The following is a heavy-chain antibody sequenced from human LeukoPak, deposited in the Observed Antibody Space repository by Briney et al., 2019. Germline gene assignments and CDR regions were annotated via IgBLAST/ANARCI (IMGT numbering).Heavy chain of an antibody. CDR1: GGSTSSYY. D-gene: IGHD3-3*01. J-gene: IGHJ4*02. Sequence: SETLSLTCTVSGGSTSSYYWSWIRQPPGKGLEWIGYIYYSGSTNYNPSLKSRVTISVDTSKNQFSLKLSSVTAADTAVYYRARADITIFGVVIHYYFDYWGQGTLVTVSS. V-gene: IGHV4-59*01. CDR3: ARADITIFGVVIHYYFDY. CDR2: IYYSGST.